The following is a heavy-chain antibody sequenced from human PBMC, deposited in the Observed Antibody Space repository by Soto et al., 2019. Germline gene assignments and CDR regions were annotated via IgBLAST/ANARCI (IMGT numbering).Heavy chain of an antibody. J-gene: IGHJ6*02. CDR1: GYTLTELS. CDR3: AGSPGTPQGDYYYGMDV. Sequence: ASVKVSFKVSGYTLTELSMHWLRQAPGKGLEWMGGFDPEDGETIYAQKFQGRVTMTEDTSTDTAYMELSSLRSEDTAVYYCAGSPGTPQGDYYYGMDVWGQGNTV. V-gene: IGHV1-24*01. D-gene: IGHD1-1*01. CDR2: FDPEDGET.